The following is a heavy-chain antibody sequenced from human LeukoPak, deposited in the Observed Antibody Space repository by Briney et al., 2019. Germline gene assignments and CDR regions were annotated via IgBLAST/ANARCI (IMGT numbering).Heavy chain of an antibody. J-gene: IGHJ4*02. D-gene: IGHD1-1*01. CDR1: GFTFSNYG. CDR3: APEATNVAGI. V-gene: IGHV3-30*02. CDR2: IRYDGTNT. Sequence: GGSLTLSCAASGFTFSNYGMNWVRQAPGKGLEWLTFIRYDGTNTYYRDSVKGRFTISRDNSKNTLFLQMHGLRPEDTAVYYCAPEATNVAGIWGQGTLVIVSS.